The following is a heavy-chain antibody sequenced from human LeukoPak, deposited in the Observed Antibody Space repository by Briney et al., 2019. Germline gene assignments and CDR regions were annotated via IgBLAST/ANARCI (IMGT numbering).Heavy chain of an antibody. Sequence: GASVKVSWKASGYTFTGYYMHWVRQAPGQGLEWMGWISPNSGGTNYAQKFQGRVTMTRDKSINIAYMELSRLRSDDTALYYCARDRRGVGFCSGGSCPDAFDIWGQGTMVTVSS. V-gene: IGHV1-2*02. CDR2: ISPNSGGT. CDR1: GYTFTGYY. CDR3: ARDRRGVGFCSGGSCPDAFDI. D-gene: IGHD2-15*01. J-gene: IGHJ3*02.